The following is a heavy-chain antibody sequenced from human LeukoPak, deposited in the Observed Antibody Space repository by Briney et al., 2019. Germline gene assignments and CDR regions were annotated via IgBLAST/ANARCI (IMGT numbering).Heavy chain of an antibody. V-gene: IGHV3-7*01. CDR3: AREGKGGFDY. CDR2: IKQDGSEK. CDR1: GFTFTNYW. J-gene: IGHJ4*02. D-gene: IGHD3-16*01. Sequence: GGSLRLSCAASGFTFTNYWVSWVRQAPGKGLEWVANIKQDGSEKSYVDSVKGRFTISRDNANNSLYLQMNSLRAEDTAIFYCAREGKGGFDYWGQGTQVTVSS.